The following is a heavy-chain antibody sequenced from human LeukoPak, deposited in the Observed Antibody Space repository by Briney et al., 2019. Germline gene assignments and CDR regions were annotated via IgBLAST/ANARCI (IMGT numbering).Heavy chain of an antibody. J-gene: IGHJ4*02. CDR1: GFTFSDYS. CDR2: IRSSGNTI. D-gene: IGHD1-26*01. Sequence: GGSLRLSCAASGFTFSDYSMSWIRQAPGKGLEWVSYIRSSGNTIYYADSVKGRFTISRDNAKNSLYLQMNSLRAEDTAVYYCARGGWEPYFDYWGQGTLVTVSS. CDR3: ARGGWEPYFDY. V-gene: IGHV3-11*01.